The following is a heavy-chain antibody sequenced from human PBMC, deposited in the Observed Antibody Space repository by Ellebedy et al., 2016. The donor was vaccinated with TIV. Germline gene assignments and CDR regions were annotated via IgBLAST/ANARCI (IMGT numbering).Heavy chain of an antibody. CDR2: ISGSGGST. Sequence: GGSLRLXCAASGFTFSSYAMSWVRQAPGKGLEWVSAISGSGGSTYYADSVKGRFTISRDDSKNTAYLQMNSLRAEDTAVYYCASGGDSSSSRYYYMDVWGKGTTVTVSS. CDR3: ASGGDSSSSRYYYMDV. J-gene: IGHJ6*03. CDR1: GFTFSSYA. D-gene: IGHD6-6*01. V-gene: IGHV3-23*01.